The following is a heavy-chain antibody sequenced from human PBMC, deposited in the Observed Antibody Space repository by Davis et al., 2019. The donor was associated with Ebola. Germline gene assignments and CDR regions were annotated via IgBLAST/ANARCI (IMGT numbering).Heavy chain of an antibody. CDR2: INPSGGST. J-gene: IGHJ4*02. CDR3: ARVRALHYFDY. V-gene: IGHV1-46*01. Sequence: ASVKVSCKTSGYTFTSYYMHWVRQAPGQGLEWMGIINPSGGSTSYAQKFQGRVTMTRDTSTSTVYMELSSLRSEDTAVYYCARVRALHYFDYWGQGTLVTVSS. CDR1: GYTFTSYY.